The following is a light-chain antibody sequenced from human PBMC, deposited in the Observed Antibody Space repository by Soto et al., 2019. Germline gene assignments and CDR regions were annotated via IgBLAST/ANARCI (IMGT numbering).Light chain of an antibody. CDR3: SSYTSSSTLV. V-gene: IGLV2-14*01. CDR1: SSDVGGYNY. J-gene: IGLJ3*02. CDR2: EVS. Sequence: QSALTQPASVSGSPGQSITISCTGTSSDVGGYNYVSWYQQHPGKAPKLMIYEVSNRPPGVSNRFSGSKSGNTASLTISGLQAEDEADYYRSSYTSSSTLVLGGGTKLTVL.